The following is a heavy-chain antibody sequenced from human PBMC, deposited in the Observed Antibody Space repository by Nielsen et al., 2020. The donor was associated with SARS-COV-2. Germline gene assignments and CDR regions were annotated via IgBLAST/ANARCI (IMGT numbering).Heavy chain of an antibody. CDR1: GGSISSGDYY. D-gene: IGHD2-2*01. Sequence: SETLSLTCTVSGGSISSGDYYWSWIRQPPGKGLEWIGYIYYSGSTYYNPSLKSRVTISVDTSKNQFSLKLSSVTAADTAVYYCARDCSSTSCYVDAFDIWGQGTMVTVSS. J-gene: IGHJ3*02. CDR2: IYYSGST. V-gene: IGHV4-30-4*01. CDR3: ARDCSSTSCYVDAFDI.